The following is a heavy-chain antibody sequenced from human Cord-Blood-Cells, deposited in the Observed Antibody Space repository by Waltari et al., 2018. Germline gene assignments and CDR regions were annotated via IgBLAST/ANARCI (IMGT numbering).Heavy chain of an antibody. V-gene: IGHV4-39*01. D-gene: IGHD3-10*01. CDR3: ARQVWYGSGSYYNWFDP. CDR1: GGSISSSSYY. J-gene: IGHJ5*02. Sequence: QLQLQESGPGLVKPSETLSLTCTVSGGSISSSSYYWGWIRQPPGKGLEWIGSIYYSGSTFYNPSLKSRVTISVDTSKNQFSLKLSCVTAADTAVYYCARQVWYGSGSYYNWFDPWGQGTLVTVSS. CDR2: IYYSGST.